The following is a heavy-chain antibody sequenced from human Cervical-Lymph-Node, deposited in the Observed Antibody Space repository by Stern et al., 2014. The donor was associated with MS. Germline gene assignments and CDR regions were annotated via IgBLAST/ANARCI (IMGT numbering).Heavy chain of an antibody. CDR2: ISYDGRNE. Sequence: VQLLESGGGVVQPGGSLRLSCVVSGFTFSNHAMHWVPQAPGKGLEWVTVISYDGRNEYYTDSVQGRFTVSRDHSKNTLYLQMTSLRPDDTAVYYCARATSTTTVTTPYYGLDVWGQGTTGTVSS. J-gene: IGHJ6*02. CDR3: ARATSTTTVTTPYYGLDV. V-gene: IGHV3-30*04. D-gene: IGHD4-17*01. CDR1: GFTFSNHA.